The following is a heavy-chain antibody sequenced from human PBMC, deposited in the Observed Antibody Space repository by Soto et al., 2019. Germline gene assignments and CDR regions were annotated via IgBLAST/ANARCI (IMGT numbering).Heavy chain of an antibody. J-gene: IGHJ6*02. CDR3: ARLVYYDSSGPYGMDV. V-gene: IGHV5-51*01. CDR2: IYPGDSDT. CDR1: GYSFTSYW. D-gene: IGHD3-22*01. Sequence: LKISRKGSGYSFTSYWIGWVLQMPGKGLACMGVIYPGDSDTRYSPSFPGQAPLSADKSIITSNLQWSSLMASDATMYYCARLVYYDSSGPYGMDVWGQGTTVTVSS.